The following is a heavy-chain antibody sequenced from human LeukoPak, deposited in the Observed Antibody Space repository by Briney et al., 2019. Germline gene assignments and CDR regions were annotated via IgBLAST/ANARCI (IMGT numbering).Heavy chain of an antibody. CDR2: TYTDGNT. V-gene: IGHV3-53*01. CDR1: GFSVSGDN. CDR3: ARGGLYSSTYYY. J-gene: IGHJ4*02. Sequence: PGGSLRLSCAASGFSVSGDNMSWVRQAPGKGLEWVSVTYTDGNTYYADSVKGRFTASRDSSKNMLYLQMNSLRAEDTAVYYCARGGLYSSTYYYWGQGTLVTVSS. D-gene: IGHD6-13*01.